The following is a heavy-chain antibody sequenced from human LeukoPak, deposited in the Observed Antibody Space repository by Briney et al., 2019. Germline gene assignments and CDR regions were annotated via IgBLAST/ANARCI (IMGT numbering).Heavy chain of an antibody. V-gene: IGHV3-21*01. CDR1: GGSISSSSYY. CDR3: ARDFRGNGRPYHHDSTGFFDN. J-gene: IGHJ4*02. D-gene: IGHD3-22*01. Sequence: PSETLSLTCTVSGGSISSSSYYWGWVRQAPGKGLEWVSSMSSSHDFIYYVDSVKGRFTMSRDNDKNSLYLQMNSLRVEDTAVYYCARDFRGNGRPYHHDSTGFFDNWGQGALVTVSS. CDR2: MSSSHDFI.